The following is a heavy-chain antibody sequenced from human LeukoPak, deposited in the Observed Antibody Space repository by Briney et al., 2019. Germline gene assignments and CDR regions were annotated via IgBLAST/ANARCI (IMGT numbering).Heavy chain of an antibody. CDR3: ARDNYDSSGYLYFDY. D-gene: IGHD3-22*01. Sequence: GGSLRLSCAASGFTFSSYGMHWVRQAPGKGLEWVAVISYDGSNKYYADSVKGRFTISRDNSKNTLYLQMNSLRAEDTAVYYCARDNYDSSGYLYFDYWGQGTLVTVSS. V-gene: IGHV3-30*03. CDR1: GFTFSSYG. J-gene: IGHJ4*02. CDR2: ISYDGSNK.